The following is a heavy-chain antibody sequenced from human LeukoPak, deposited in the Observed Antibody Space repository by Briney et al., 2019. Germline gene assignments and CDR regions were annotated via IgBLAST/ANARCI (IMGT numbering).Heavy chain of an antibody. Sequence: SETLSLTCTVSGASISGYYWSWIRQPPGEGLEWIGYIYHSGSTNYYPSLRSRVTISVDTSKNQFSLMLSSVTAADTAVYYCARRGVYYDAERWGVYWGQGTLVTVSS. CDR1: GASISGYY. J-gene: IGHJ4*02. V-gene: IGHV4-59*08. D-gene: IGHD3-22*01. CDR2: IYHSGST. CDR3: ARRGVYYDAERWGVY.